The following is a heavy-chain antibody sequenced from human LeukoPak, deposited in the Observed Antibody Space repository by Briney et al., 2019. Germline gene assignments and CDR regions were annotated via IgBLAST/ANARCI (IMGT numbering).Heavy chain of an antibody. V-gene: IGHV3-66*01. CDR2: IYSGGST. D-gene: IGHD1-26*01. CDR1: GFTFSSYS. Sequence: GGSLRLSCAASGFTFSSYSMNWVRQAPGKGLEWVSVIYSGGSTYYADSVKGRFTISRDNSKNTLYLQMNSLRAEDTAVYYCARVRGGSRYFVYWGQGTLVTVSS. J-gene: IGHJ4*02. CDR3: ARVRGGSRYFVY.